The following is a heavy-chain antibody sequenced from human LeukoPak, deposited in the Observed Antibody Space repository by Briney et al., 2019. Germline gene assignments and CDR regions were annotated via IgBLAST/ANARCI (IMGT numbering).Heavy chain of an antibody. J-gene: IGHJ4*02. CDR1: GGSISSYY. D-gene: IGHD3-9*01. V-gene: IGHV4-4*07. Sequence: SETLSLTCTVSGGSISSYYWSWIRQPAGKGLEWIGRIYTSGSTNYNPSLKSRVTMSVDTSKNQFSLKLSSVTAADTAVYYCARDNIDILTGYYRAFDYWGQGTLVTVSS. CDR3: ARDNIDILTGYYRAFDY. CDR2: IYTSGST.